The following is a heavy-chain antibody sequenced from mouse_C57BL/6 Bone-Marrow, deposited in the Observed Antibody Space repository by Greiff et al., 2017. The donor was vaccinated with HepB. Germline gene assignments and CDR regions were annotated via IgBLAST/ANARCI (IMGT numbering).Heavy chain of an antibody. CDR2: INYDGSST. V-gene: IGHV5-16*01. Sequence: DVKLVESEGGLVQPGSSMKLSCTASGFTFSDYYMAWVRQVPEKGLEWVANINYDGSSTYYLDSLKSRFIISRDNAKNILYLQMSSLKSEDTATYYCARGYYGSSPDYWGQGTTLTVSS. D-gene: IGHD1-1*01. CDR1: GFTFSDYY. CDR3: ARGYYGSSPDY. J-gene: IGHJ2*01.